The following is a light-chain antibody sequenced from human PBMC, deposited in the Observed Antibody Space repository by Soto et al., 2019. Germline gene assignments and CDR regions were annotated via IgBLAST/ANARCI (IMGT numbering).Light chain of an antibody. V-gene: IGKV3-20*01. CDR1: QRVSSHS. Sequence: EIVLTQSPGTLSLSPGERTTLSCRASQRVSSHSLAWYQQKPGQAPRTLIYGASSMATGIPDRFSASGSGTDFTLTISRLEPEDFAVYYCHHYPRSSWTFGQGNKVEVK. J-gene: IGKJ1*01. CDR3: HHYPRSSWT. CDR2: GAS.